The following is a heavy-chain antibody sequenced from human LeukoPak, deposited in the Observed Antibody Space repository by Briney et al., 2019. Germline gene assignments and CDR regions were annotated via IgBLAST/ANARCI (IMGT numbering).Heavy chain of an antibody. J-gene: IGHJ6*03. V-gene: IGHV4-30-4*07. CDR2: IYYSGST. CDR3: ARLKYYDILTGYRRWYYMDV. CDR1: GGSISSGGYS. D-gene: IGHD3-9*01. Sequence: SQTLSLTCAVSGGSISSGGYSWSWIRQPPGKGLEWIGYIYYSGSTYYNPSLKSRVTISVDTSKNQFSLKLISVTAADTAVYYCARLKYYDILTGYRRWYYMDVWGKGTTVTISS.